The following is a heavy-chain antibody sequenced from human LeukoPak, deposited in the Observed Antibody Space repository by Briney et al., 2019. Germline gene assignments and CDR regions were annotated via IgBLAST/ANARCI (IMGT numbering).Heavy chain of an antibody. Sequence: SQALSLTCAISGDSVSSNSAAWNWIGQSPSRGLEWLGRAYYRSKWYIDYAVSVKSRITFNPDTSKNQFSLQLNSLTPDDTAVYYCARALHDYGDGRLDYWGQGTLVTVSS. CDR1: GDSVSSNSAA. J-gene: IGHJ4*02. D-gene: IGHD4-17*01. CDR2: AYYRSKWYI. V-gene: IGHV6-1*01. CDR3: ARALHDYGDGRLDY.